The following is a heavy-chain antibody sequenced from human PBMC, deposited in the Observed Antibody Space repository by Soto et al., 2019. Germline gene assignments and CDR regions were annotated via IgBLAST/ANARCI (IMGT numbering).Heavy chain of an antibody. J-gene: IGHJ6*02. CDR1: GFSLSNYF. D-gene: IGHD2-15*01. V-gene: IGHV3-30-3*01. Sequence: HVQLVESGGGVVQPGRSLRLSCAASGFSLSNYFMHWVRQAPGKGLEWVAIISYDGSNKHYADSVKGRFTISRDNSKNTLYVQMNSLRAGDTAVYRCARGDNYYGMDVWGQGTTVTVSS. CDR3: ARGDNYYGMDV. CDR2: ISYDGSNK.